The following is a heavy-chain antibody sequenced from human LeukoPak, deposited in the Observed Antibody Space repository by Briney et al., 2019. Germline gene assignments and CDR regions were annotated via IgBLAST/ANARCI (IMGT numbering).Heavy chain of an antibody. V-gene: IGHV3-30*18. D-gene: IGHD3-9*01. J-gene: IGHJ3*02. CDR1: GFTFSNYG. Sequence: GRSLRLSCAASGFTFSNYGLHWVRQAPGKGLEWVAVISYDGSNKYYADSVKGRFTISRDNSKNTLYLQMNSLRAEDTAVYYCAKGLYDILTGGAFDIWGQGTMVTVSS. CDR2: ISYDGSNK. CDR3: AKGLYDILTGGAFDI.